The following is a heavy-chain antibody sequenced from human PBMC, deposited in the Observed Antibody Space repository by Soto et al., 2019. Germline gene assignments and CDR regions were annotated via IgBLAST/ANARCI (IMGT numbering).Heavy chain of an antibody. CDR1: GGTFSSYA. Sequence: QVQLVQSGAEVKKPGSSVKVSCKASGGTFSSYAISWVRQAPGQGLEWMRGIIPIFGTANYAQKFQGRVTITADESTSTAYMELSSLRSEDTAVYYCAREDGYNSAYYFDYWGQGTLVTVSS. D-gene: IGHD5-12*01. V-gene: IGHV1-69*01. CDR2: IIPIFGTA. CDR3: AREDGYNSAYYFDY. J-gene: IGHJ4*02.